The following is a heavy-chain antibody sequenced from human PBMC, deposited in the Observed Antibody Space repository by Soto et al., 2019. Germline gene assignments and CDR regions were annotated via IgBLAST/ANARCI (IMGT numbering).Heavy chain of an antibody. V-gene: IGHV3-53*02. CDR3: ARDYSGYGMDV. J-gene: IGHJ6*02. D-gene: IGHD4-4*01. CDR1: GFTVSSNY. Sequence: EVQLVETGGGLIQPGGSLRLSCAASGFTVSSNYMSWVRQAPGKGLEWVSVIYSGGSTYYADSVKGRFTISRDNSKNTLYLQMNSLRAEDTAVYSCARDYSGYGMDVWGQGTTVTVSS. CDR2: IYSGGST.